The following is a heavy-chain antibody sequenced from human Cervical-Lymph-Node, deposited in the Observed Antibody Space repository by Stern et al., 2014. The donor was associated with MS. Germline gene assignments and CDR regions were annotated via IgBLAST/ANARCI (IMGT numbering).Heavy chain of an antibody. CDR2: INPNSGDT. Sequence: QMQLVQSGAEVKKPGASVKVSCKASGYSFTGYFLHWVRQAPGQGLEWMGWINPNSGDTNYAQKFHGRVTMTRDSSSSTAYMELSSLRSDDTAVYYCARDGRSSYGSGSYYSSGYWGQGTLVTVSS. V-gene: IGHV1-2*02. D-gene: IGHD3-10*01. J-gene: IGHJ4*02. CDR3: ARDGRSSYGSGSYYSSGY. CDR1: GYSFTGYF.